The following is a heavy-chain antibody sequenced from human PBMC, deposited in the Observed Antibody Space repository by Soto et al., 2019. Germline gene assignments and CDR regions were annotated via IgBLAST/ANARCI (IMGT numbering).Heavy chain of an antibody. CDR3: ASGYCSSTSCPFDY. D-gene: IGHD2-2*03. V-gene: IGHV1-18*01. CDR1: GYTFTSYG. CDR2: ISAYNGNT. Sequence: GASVKVSCKASGYTFTSYGISWVRQAPGQGLEWMGWISAYNGNTNYAQKLQGRVTMTTDTSTSTAYMELRSLRSDDTAVYYCASGYCSSTSCPFDYWGQGTLVTVSS. J-gene: IGHJ4*02.